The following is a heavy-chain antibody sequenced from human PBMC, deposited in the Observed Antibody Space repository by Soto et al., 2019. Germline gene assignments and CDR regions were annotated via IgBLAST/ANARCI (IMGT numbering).Heavy chain of an antibody. D-gene: IGHD6-13*01. J-gene: IGHJ4*02. CDR1: GYSFTSYW. CDR2: IYPGDSDT. V-gene: IGHV5-51*01. Sequence: GGSLKISCKGSGYSFTSYWIGWVRQMPGKGLEWMVIIYPGDSDTRYSPSFQGQVTNSAHKSISTAYLQWSSLKASDTAMYYCASADSPGPGIAAAGTGPPFDYWGQGTLVTVSS. CDR3: ASADSPGPGIAAAGTGPPFDY.